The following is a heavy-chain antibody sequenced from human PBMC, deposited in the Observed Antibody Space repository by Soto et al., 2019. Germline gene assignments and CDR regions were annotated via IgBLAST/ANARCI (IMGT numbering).Heavy chain of an antibody. CDR3: ARVPHPLGYSSSWYPLGVFDY. CDR2: IYYSGST. D-gene: IGHD6-13*01. J-gene: IGHJ4*02. Sequence: QLQLQESGPGLAKPSQTLSLTCTVSGGSISSGGYYWSWIRQHPGKGLEWIGYIYYSGSTYYNPSLKSRVTISVDTSKNQFSLKLSSVTAADTAVYYCARVPHPLGYSSSWYPLGVFDYWGQGTLVTVSS. V-gene: IGHV4-31*03. CDR1: GGSISSGGYY.